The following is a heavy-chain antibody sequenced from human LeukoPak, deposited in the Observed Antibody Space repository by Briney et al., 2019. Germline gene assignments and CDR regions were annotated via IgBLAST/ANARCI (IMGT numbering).Heavy chain of an antibody. CDR2: IYYGGST. CDR1: GDSIGSYY. CDR3: ARGRARDRIYPWFDS. Sequence: KSSETLSLTCSVSGDSIGSYYWTWIRQSPGKGLEWIGYIYYGGSTNYSPSLKSRVSISVDTSNNQFSLQLRSVSAADTAIYYCARGRARDRIYPWFDSWGQGTLVTVSS. V-gene: IGHV4-59*01. D-gene: IGHD3-22*01. J-gene: IGHJ5*01.